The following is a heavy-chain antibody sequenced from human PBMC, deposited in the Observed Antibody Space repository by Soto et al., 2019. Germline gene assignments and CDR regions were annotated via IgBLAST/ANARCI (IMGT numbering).Heavy chain of an antibody. J-gene: IGHJ4*02. Sequence: GGSLRLSCAVSGLSFRNYAMTWVRQAPGKXLEWVSGISDSGSRTYYADSVKGRFTISRDNAKNTLFLQMDSLRVEDTAVYFCARDRGGGFGYDFWTTNDYWGQGSLVTVSS. V-gene: IGHV3-23*01. CDR3: ARDRGGGFGYDFWTTNDY. D-gene: IGHD5-12*01. CDR1: GLSFRNYA. CDR2: ISDSGSRT.